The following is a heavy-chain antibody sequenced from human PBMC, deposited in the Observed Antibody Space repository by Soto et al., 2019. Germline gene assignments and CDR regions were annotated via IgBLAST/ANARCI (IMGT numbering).Heavy chain of an antibody. J-gene: IGHJ5*02. CDR1: GGTFSSYA. Sequence: QVQLVQSGAEVKKPGSSVKVSCKASGGTFSSYAISWVRQAPGQGLEWMGGIIPIFGTANYAQKFQGRVTITADESTSTAYMELSSLRSEDTAVYYCARDLECCGGSCYSGYWFDPWGQGTLVTVSS. CDR3: ARDLECCGGSCYSGYWFDP. V-gene: IGHV1-69*01. D-gene: IGHD2-15*01. CDR2: IIPIFGTA.